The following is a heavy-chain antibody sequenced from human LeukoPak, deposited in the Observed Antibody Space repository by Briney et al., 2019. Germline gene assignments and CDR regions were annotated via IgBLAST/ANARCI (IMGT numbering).Heavy chain of an antibody. CDR1: GFTFNTYR. CDR2: ISADGGTE. Sequence: PGGSLRLSCTASGFTFNTYRIHWVRQAPGKGLEWLAAISADGGTEFYVDSVKGRFTISRDNSRSTLFLRMESLRVEDTALYYCAREPGFGEYDYWGQGTLVTVSS. V-gene: IGHV3-30*03. CDR3: AREPGFGEYDY. J-gene: IGHJ4*02. D-gene: IGHD3-10*01.